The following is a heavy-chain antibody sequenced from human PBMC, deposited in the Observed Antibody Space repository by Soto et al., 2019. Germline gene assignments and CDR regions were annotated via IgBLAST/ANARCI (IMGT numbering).Heavy chain of an antibody. CDR1: GFTFSGYG. CDR2: IGTAGDT. V-gene: IGHV3-13*01. CDR3: ARGQEVGAHFFDS. D-gene: IGHD2-15*01. J-gene: IGHJ4*02. Sequence: GGSLRLSCEASGFTFSGYGMHWVRQPTGKGLEWVSTIGTAGDTYYAVSVKGRFTISRDNAKNSLSLQMNSLRAGDTAVYFCARGQEVGAHFFDSWGQGTQVTVSS.